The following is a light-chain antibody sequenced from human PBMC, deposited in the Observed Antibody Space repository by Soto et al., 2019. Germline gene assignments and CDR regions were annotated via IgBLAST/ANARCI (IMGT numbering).Light chain of an antibody. CDR3: PVSSCYPLS. V-gene: IGKV1-5*03. CDR1: QSISGS. CDR2: KAS. Sequence: IAMTLNKSTPSTFARNRVTSTCRASQSISGSLAWYQQKPGTVPKLLIYKASGLESGVPSRFSGSGSGTEFTLTISGLQPDDFVPYYCPVSSCYPLSSGGGTKVDIK. J-gene: IGKJ4*01.